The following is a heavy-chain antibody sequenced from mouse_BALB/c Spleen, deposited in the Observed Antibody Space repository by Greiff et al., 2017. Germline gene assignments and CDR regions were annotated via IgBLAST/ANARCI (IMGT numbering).Heavy chain of an antibody. CDR3: ARWGYDGPLDY. CDR1: GYTFTSYT. V-gene: IGHV1-4*01. J-gene: IGHJ2*01. D-gene: IGHD2-14*01. Sequence: VQRVESGAELARPGASVKMSCKASGYTFTSYTMHWVKQRPGQGLEWIGYINPSSGYTNYNQKFKDKATLTADKSSSTAYMQLSSLTSEDSAVYYCARWGYDGPLDYWGQGTTLTVSS. CDR2: INPSSGYT.